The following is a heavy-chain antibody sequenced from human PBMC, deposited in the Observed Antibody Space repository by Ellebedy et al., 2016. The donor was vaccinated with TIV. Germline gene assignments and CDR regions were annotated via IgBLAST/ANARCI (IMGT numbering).Heavy chain of an antibody. Sequence: GESLKISCAVSGFNLRSFWMNWVRQAPGKGLEWVASVKEDGNEKYYVDSVKGRFTISRDNAKNSVYLQMNSLRAGDTAVYYCVRDVFTAPGYGLDVWGQGTTVTVSS. J-gene: IGHJ6*02. CDR2: VKEDGNEK. V-gene: IGHV3-7*03. D-gene: IGHD1-14*01. CDR1: GFNLRSFW. CDR3: VRDVFTAPGYGLDV.